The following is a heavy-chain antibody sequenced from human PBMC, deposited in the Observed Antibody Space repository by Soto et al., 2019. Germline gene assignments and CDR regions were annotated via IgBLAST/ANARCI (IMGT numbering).Heavy chain of an antibody. V-gene: IGHV3-9*02. CDR2: ISWNSGSI. Sequence: PGGSLRLSCAASGFTSDDYAMHWVRQAPGKGLEWVSGISWNSGSIGYADSVKGRFTISRDNAKNSLYLQMNSLRAEDTALYYCAKDAYYYDSSGYYPGAFDIWGQGTMVTVSS. J-gene: IGHJ3*02. CDR1: GFTSDDYA. D-gene: IGHD3-22*01. CDR3: AKDAYYYDSSGYYPGAFDI.